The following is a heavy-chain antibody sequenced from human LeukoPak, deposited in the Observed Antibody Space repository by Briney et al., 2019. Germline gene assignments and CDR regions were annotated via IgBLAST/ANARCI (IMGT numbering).Heavy chain of an antibody. D-gene: IGHD5-12*01. J-gene: IGHJ3*02. CDR2: IYSGGST. CDR1: GFSVSSNY. CDR3: VRESGYAFDI. Sequence: GGSLRLSCAASGFSVSSNYMSWVRQAPGKGLEWVSVIYSGGSTYYADSVKGRFTISRDNSKNTLYLQMNSLRAEDTAVYYCVRESGYAFDIWGQGTMVTVSS. V-gene: IGHV3-66*01.